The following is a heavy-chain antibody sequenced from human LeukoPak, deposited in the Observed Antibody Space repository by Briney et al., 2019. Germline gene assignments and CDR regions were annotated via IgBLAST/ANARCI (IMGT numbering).Heavy chain of an antibody. J-gene: IGHJ3*02. CDR3: ARVRLLGYCSSTSCFDAFDI. V-gene: IGHV1-2*02. CDR2: INPKSGDT. Sequence: ASVKVSCKASGYTFIDYYIHWVRQAPGQGLEWMGWINPKSGDTNYAQKFQDRVTMTRDTSTSTGYMELRSLRSEDTAVYYCARVRLLGYCSSTSCFDAFDIWGQGTMDTVSS. D-gene: IGHD2-2*01. CDR1: GYTFIDYY.